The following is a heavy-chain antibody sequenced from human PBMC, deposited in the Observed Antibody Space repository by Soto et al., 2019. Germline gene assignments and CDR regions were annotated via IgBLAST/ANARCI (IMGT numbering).Heavy chain of an antibody. CDR3: AKDHVAAAGNIYYYGMDV. D-gene: IGHD6-13*01. J-gene: IGHJ6*02. CDR1: GFTFSSYG. Sequence: VGSLRLSCAASGFTFSSYGMHWVRQAPGKGLEWVAVISYDGSNKYYADSVKGRFTISRDNSKNTLYLQMNSLRAEDTAVYYCAKDHVAAAGNIYYYGMDVWGQGTTVTVSS. CDR2: ISYDGSNK. V-gene: IGHV3-30*18.